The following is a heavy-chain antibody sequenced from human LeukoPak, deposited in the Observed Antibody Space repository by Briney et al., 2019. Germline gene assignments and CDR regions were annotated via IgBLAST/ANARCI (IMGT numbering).Heavy chain of an antibody. J-gene: IGHJ4*02. Sequence: PGGSLRLSCAASGFTFSSYAMHWVRQAPGKGLEWVAVISYDGSNKYYADSVKGRFTISRDNSKNTLYLQMNSLRAEDTAVYYCARDLLRSSGYFPFDYWGQGTLVTVSS. CDR3: ARDLLRSSGYFPFDY. CDR2: ISYDGSNK. CDR1: GFTFSSYA. D-gene: IGHD3-22*01. V-gene: IGHV3-30-3*01.